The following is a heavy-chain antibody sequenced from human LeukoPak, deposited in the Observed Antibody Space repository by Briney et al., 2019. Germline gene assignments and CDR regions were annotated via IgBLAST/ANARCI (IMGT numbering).Heavy chain of an antibody. D-gene: IGHD6-13*01. Sequence: GGSLRLSCAASGFTFSTYDMHWVRQATGKGLEWVSAIGTAGDTYYPGSVKGRFTISRDNAKNSLYFQMNSLRAGDTAAYYCVRSSSSSGMDVWGQGTTVTVSS. CDR3: VRSSSSSGMDV. CDR1: GFTFSTYD. V-gene: IGHV3-13*04. CDR2: IGTAGDT. J-gene: IGHJ6*02.